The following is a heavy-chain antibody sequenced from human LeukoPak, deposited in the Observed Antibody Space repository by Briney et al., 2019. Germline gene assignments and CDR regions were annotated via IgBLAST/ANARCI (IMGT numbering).Heavy chain of an antibody. V-gene: IGHV3-30-3*01. CDR2: ISYDGSNK. CDR1: GFTFSSYA. CDR3: AKGAAYYDFWSGYFDYMDV. D-gene: IGHD3-3*01. Sequence: GGSLRLSCAASGFTFSSYAKHWVRQAPGKGLEWVAVISYDGSNKYYADSVKGRFTISRDNSKNTLYLQMNSLRAEDTAVYYCAKGAAYYDFWSGYFDYMDVWGKGTTVTVSS. J-gene: IGHJ6*03.